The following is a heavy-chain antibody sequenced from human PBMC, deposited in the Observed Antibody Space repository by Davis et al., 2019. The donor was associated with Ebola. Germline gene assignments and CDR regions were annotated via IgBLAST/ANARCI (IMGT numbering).Heavy chain of an antibody. D-gene: IGHD3-22*01. J-gene: IGHJ6*04. CDR3: ARDKGYYDSSGYSYYYYGMDV. Sequence: SETLSLTCAVSGGSISSSNWWSWVRQPPGKGLEWIGEIYHSGRTNYNPSLKSRVTISVDKSKNQFSLKLSSVTAADTAVYYCARDKGYYDSSGYSYYYYGMDVWGKGTTVTVSS. CDR1: GGSISSSNW. CDR2: IYHSGRT. V-gene: IGHV4-4*02.